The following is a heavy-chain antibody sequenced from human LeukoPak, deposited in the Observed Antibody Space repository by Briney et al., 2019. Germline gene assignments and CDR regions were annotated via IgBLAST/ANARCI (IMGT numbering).Heavy chain of an antibody. CDR1: GFTFSSYA. Sequence: GGSLRLSCAASGFTFSSYAMHWVRQAPGKGLEWVAVISYDGSNKYYADSVKGRFTISRDNSKNTLYLQMNSLRAEDTAVYYCARGMITFGGVIAQPFDYWGQGTLVTVSS. J-gene: IGHJ4*02. D-gene: IGHD3-16*02. V-gene: IGHV3-30-3*01. CDR2: ISYDGSNK. CDR3: ARGMITFGGVIAQPFDY.